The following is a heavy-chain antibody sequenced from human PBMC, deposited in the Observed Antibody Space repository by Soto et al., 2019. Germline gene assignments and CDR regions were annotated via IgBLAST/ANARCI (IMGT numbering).Heavy chain of an antibody. Sequence: GGSLRLSCEGSGFTFRTYSMSWVRQAPGKGLEWVSVVSGNGAITYYADSVKGRFTISRDNSKNMVYLQMNGLRAEDTAAYYSATTSSGYLRQGLDYWGQGTLVTVSS. D-gene: IGHD6-19*01. CDR2: VSGNGAIT. J-gene: IGHJ4*02. V-gene: IGHV3-23*01. CDR1: GFTFRTYS. CDR3: ATTSSGYLRQGLDY.